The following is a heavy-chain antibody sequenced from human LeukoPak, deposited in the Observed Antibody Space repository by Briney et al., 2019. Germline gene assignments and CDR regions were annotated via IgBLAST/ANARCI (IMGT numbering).Heavy chain of an antibody. D-gene: IGHD3-22*01. CDR2: ISGSGAST. J-gene: IGHJ3*02. CDR3: ANLGAVVTFTVVSAFDI. Sequence: GGSLRLSCEASGVTFSNYAMSWGRQAPGKGLEWVSAISGSGASTYYADSVRRRFTISRDNSNDTLYLHVNSLRAEETAVYYCANLGAVVTFTVVSAFDIWGQGTMVTVSS. CDR1: GVTFSNYA. V-gene: IGHV3-23*01.